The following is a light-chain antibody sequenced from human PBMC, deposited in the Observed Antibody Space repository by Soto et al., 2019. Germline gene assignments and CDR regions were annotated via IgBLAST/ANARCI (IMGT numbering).Light chain of an antibody. V-gene: IGKV3D-20*01. CDR1: QSGPTTS. CDR3: QLYGDSPPYT. J-gene: IGKJ2*01. CDR2: GAS. Sequence: VLTQSPVTLSLSPGERVTLSCGATQSGPTTSIVWYQHRPGLAPRLLVDGASSRATGIPDRFSGGGSHLIISRLEPEDFAVYYCQLYGDSPPYTFGQGTKVEIK.